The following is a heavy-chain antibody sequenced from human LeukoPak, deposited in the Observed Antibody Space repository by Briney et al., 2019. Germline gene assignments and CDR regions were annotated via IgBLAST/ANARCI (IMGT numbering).Heavy chain of an antibody. J-gene: IGHJ4*02. Sequence: SVKVSCKASGGTFSSYAISWVRQAPGQGLEWMGGIIPIFGTANYAQKFQGRVTITTDESTSTAYMELSSLRSEDTAVYYCARALSGYSYGLRWYYFDYWGQGTLVTVSP. D-gene: IGHD5-18*01. CDR1: GGTFSSYA. V-gene: IGHV1-69*05. CDR3: ARALSGYSYGLRWYYFDY. CDR2: IIPIFGTA.